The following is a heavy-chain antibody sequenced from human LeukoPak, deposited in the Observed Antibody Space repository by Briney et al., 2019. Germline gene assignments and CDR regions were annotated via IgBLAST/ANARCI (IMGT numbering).Heavy chain of an antibody. V-gene: IGHV3-48*03. J-gene: IGHJ4*02. CDR2: ISGNGNTI. Sequence: GGSLRLSCAASGFTFSNYEMNWVRQAPGKGLEWLSYISGNGNTIYYADSAKGRFTISRDNAKNSLYLQMNSLRAEDTAVYYCARGSLVHYYGSGSYRIRAGFDSWGQGTLVTVSS. D-gene: IGHD3-10*01. CDR3: ARGSLVHYYGSGSYRIRAGFDS. CDR1: GFTFSNYE.